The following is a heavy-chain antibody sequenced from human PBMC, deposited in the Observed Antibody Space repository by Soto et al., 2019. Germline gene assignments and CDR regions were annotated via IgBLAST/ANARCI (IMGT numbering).Heavy chain of an antibody. Sequence: GGSLRLSCAASGFTFSSYGMHWVRQAPGKGLEWVAVISYDGSNKYYADSVKGRFTISRDNSKNTLYLQMNSLRAEDTAVYYCAILNLAVAGPAPFDYWGQGTLVTVSS. CDR2: ISYDGSNK. CDR1: GFTFSSYG. CDR3: AILNLAVAGPAPFDY. J-gene: IGHJ4*02. D-gene: IGHD6-19*01. V-gene: IGHV3-30*03.